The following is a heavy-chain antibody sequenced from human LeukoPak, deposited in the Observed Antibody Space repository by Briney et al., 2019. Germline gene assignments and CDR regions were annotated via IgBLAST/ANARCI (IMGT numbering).Heavy chain of an antibody. D-gene: IGHD6-6*01. CDR1: GGSISSGGYY. CDR3: AVGTIAAGRRGMRDYFDY. CDR2: IYYSGST. J-gene: IGHJ4*02. Sequence: SQTLCLTCTVSGGSISSGGYYWSWIRQHPGKGLEWIGYIYYSGSTYYHPSLKSRVTTSVDTSKKQFSLKLSSVTAADTAVYYCAVGTIAAGRRGMRDYFDYWGQGTLVTVSS. V-gene: IGHV4-31*03.